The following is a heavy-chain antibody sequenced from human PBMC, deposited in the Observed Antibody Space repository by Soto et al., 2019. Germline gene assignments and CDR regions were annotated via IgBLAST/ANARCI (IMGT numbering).Heavy chain of an antibody. V-gene: IGHV3-30*03. J-gene: IGHJ1*01. D-gene: IGHD6-19*01. CDR1: KFFFGSYT. CDR3: ATGVTGYGSAWYDKTLDL. CDR2: ISYDGDIK. Sequence: GGSLRLSCVACKFFFGSYTMHWIRQAPGKXLEWVALISYDGDIKEYGDFAKGRFAVSRDNTRKTLFLQMNSLRPEDTGLYRCATGVTGYGSAWYDKTLDLWGQGTLVTVSS.